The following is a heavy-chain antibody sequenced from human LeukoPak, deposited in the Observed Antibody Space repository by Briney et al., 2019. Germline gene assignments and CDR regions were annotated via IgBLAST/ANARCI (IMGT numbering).Heavy chain of an antibody. J-gene: IGHJ4*02. CDR3: ARAMYSSGWLDYFDY. V-gene: IGHV4-30-2*01. D-gene: IGHD6-19*01. CDR1: GGSISSGGYY. Sequence: PSQTLSLTCTVSGGSISSGGYYWSWIRQPPGKGLEWIGYIYHSGSTYYNPSLKSRVTISVDRSKNQFSLKLSSVTAADTAVYYCARAMYSSGWLDYFDYWGQGTLVTVSS. CDR2: IYHSGST.